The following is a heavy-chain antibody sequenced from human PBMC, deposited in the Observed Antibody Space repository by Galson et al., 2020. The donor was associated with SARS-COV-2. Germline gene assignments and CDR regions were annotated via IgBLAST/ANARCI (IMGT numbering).Heavy chain of an antibody. CDR3: ARETDDDTSGWYDY. V-gene: IGHV3-30*04. CDR2: ISFDGTTG. Sequence: QLGESLKISCAASGFTLSSSAMHWVRQAPGKGLEWVAIISFDGTTGYNSDSVKGRFTISRDISKNTLYLQMSRLRPEDTGVYYCARETDDDTSGWYDYWAQGARVTVS. CDR1: GFTLSSSA. D-gene: IGHD3-22*01. J-gene: IGHJ4*02.